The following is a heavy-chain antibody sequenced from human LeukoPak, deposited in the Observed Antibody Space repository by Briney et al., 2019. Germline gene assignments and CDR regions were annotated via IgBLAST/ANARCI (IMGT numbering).Heavy chain of an antibody. J-gene: IGHJ4*02. D-gene: IGHD5-12*01. CDR2: ISYSGST. CDR1: GGSINTFY. Sequence: MSSETLSLTCTVSGGSINTFYWHWIRQPPGKGLEWIGYISYSGSTNYNPSLKSRVTTSIDKSKKHFSLNLSSATAADTAVYYCARSGGYSGYDVDYWGQGTLVTVSS. CDR3: ARSGGYSGYDVDY. V-gene: IGHV4-59*01.